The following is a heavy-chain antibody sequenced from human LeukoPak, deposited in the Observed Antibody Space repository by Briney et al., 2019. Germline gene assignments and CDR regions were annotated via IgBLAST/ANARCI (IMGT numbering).Heavy chain of an antibody. CDR2: ISGSGGST. CDR3: AKDQLGATYIDY. D-gene: IGHD1-26*01. V-gene: IGHV3-23*01. Sequence: GGSLRLSCAASGFTFSSYAMSWVRQAPGKGLEWVSAISGSGGSTYYADSVKGRFTISRDNSKNTLYLQMNSLRAEDTAVYYWAKDQLGATYIDYWGQGTLVTVSS. CDR1: GFTFSSYA. J-gene: IGHJ4*02.